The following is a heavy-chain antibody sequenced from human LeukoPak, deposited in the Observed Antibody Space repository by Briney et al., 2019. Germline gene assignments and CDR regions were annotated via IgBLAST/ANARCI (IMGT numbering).Heavy chain of an antibody. J-gene: IGHJ5*02. D-gene: IGHD1-26*01. V-gene: IGHV4-30-4*01. Sequence: SQTLSLTCAVSGGSISSGEYYGSWIRQPPGKCLEWIGYIYYSVSTYYNPSLKSRLTISVDTSNSQFSLRLTSVTAADTAVYYCARDKVGATNWLDPWGQGTLVTVSS. CDR2: IYYSVST. CDR3: ARDKVGATNWLDP. CDR1: GGSISSGEYY.